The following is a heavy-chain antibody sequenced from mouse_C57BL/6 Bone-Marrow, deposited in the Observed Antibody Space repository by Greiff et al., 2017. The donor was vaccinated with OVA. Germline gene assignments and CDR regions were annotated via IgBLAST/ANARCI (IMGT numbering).Heavy chain of an antibody. D-gene: IGHD1-1*02. V-gene: IGHV3-8*01. CDR1: GYSITSDY. CDR2: ISYSGST. CDR3: ARLRAGSYGAMDY. J-gene: IGHJ4*01. Sequence: VQLKQSGPGLAKPSQTLSLTCSVTGYSITSDYWNWIRKFPGNKLEYMGYISYSGSTYYNPSLKSRISITRDTSKNQYYLQLNSVTTEDTATYYCARLRAGSYGAMDYWGQGTSVTVSS.